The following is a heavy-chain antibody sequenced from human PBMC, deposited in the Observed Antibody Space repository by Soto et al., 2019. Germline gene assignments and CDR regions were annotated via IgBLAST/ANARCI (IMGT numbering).Heavy chain of an antibody. CDR3: ARHEGVVVITPFDY. CDR1: GDSISSNNNY. D-gene: IGHD3-22*01. Sequence: PSETLSLTCTVSGDSISSNNNYWSWIRQPPGEGLEWIGFISYSGTTYYNPSLKSRVTISVDTSKNQFSLKLSSVTAADTAVYYCARHEGVVVITPFDYWGQGTLVTVSS. V-gene: IGHV4-39*01. CDR2: ISYSGTT. J-gene: IGHJ4*02.